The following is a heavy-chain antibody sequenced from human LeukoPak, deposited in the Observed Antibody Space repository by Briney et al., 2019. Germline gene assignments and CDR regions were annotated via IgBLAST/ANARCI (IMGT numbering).Heavy chain of an antibody. Sequence: SETLSLTCTVSGGSISSSSYYWGWIRQPPGKGLEWIGSIYYSGSTYYNPSLKSRVTISVDTSKNQFSLKLSSVTAADTAVYYYARHAPEVQSNYYYMDVWGKGTTVTVSS. J-gene: IGHJ6*03. V-gene: IGHV4-39*01. CDR3: ARHAPEVQSNYYYMDV. CDR2: IYYSGST. CDR1: GGSISSSSYY. D-gene: IGHD1-14*01.